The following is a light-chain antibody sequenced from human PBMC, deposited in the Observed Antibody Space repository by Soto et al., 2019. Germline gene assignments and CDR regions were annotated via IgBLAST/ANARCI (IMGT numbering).Light chain of an antibody. CDR2: EGS. CDR3: CSYAGSSTSVV. V-gene: IGLV2-23*01. Sequence: HSVVTQPASVTGSHVQSITISCTGTSSDVGSYNLVSWYQQHPGKAPKLMIYEGSKRPSGVSNRFSGSKSGNTASLTISGLQAEDEADYYCCSYAGSSTSVVFGGGTKVTVL. CDR1: SSDVGSYNL. J-gene: IGLJ2*01.